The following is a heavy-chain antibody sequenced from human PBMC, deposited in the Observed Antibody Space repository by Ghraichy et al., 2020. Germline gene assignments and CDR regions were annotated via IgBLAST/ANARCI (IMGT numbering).Heavy chain of an antibody. CDR3: ARDRVLYYYYGMDV. D-gene: IGHD3-10*01. CDR2: ISYEGSNK. Sequence: GGSLRLSCAASGFTFSSYAMHWVRQAPGKGLEWVAVISYEGSNKHYADSVKGRFTISRDNSKNTLFLQMNSLRAEDTAVYYCARDRVLYYYYGMDVWGQGTTVTVSS. J-gene: IGHJ6*02. V-gene: IGHV3-30-3*01. CDR1: GFTFSSYA.